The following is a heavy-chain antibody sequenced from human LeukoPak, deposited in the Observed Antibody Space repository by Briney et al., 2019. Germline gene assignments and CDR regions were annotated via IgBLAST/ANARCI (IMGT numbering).Heavy chain of an antibody. Sequence: ASVKVSCEASGYTFTGYYMHWVRQAPGQGLEWMGIINPSGGSTSYAQKFQGRVTMTRDMSTSTVYMELSSLRSEDTAVYYCAKDEGPDILTGYYYYYYYMDVWGKGTTVTVSS. V-gene: IGHV1-46*01. CDR2: INPSGGST. CDR1: GYTFTGYY. J-gene: IGHJ6*03. D-gene: IGHD3-9*01. CDR3: AKDEGPDILTGYYYYYYYMDV.